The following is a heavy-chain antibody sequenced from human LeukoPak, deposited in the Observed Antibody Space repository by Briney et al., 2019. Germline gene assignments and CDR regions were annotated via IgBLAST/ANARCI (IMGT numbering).Heavy chain of an antibody. CDR1: GFTFSDYA. Sequence: GGSLRLSCVASGFTFSDYAMNWVRQAPGKGLEWVSTISGGGGSTYYADSVKGRFTISRDNSKNTLYLQVNSLRAEDTAVYYCAKGGKWDVTPFDYWGQGTLVTVSS. J-gene: IGHJ4*02. CDR2: ISGGGGST. CDR3: AKGGKWDVTPFDY. V-gene: IGHV3-23*01. D-gene: IGHD1-26*01.